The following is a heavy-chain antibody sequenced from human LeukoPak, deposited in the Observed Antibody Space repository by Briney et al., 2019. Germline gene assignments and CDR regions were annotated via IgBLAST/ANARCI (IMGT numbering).Heavy chain of an antibody. Sequence: SETLSLTCAVYGGSFSNYYWSWIRQPPGKGLEWVGEINDSGTINYNPSLMSRVTISVDKSKNQFSLKLSSVTAADTAVYYCARRWNYGRNYYIDVWGKGATVSVSS. CDR1: GGSFSNYY. CDR3: ARRWNYGRNYYIDV. J-gene: IGHJ6*03. CDR2: INDSGTI. D-gene: IGHD1-7*01. V-gene: IGHV4-34*01.